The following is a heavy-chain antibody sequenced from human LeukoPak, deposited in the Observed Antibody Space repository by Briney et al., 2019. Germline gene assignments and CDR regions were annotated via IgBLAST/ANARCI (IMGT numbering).Heavy chain of an antibody. J-gene: IGHJ5*02. CDR2: INPNSGGT. Sequence: ASVKVSCKASGYTFTGYYMHWVRQAPGQGLEWMGWINPNSGGTNYAQKFQGRVTMTRDTSISTAYMELSRLRSDDTAVYYCARPDDSSTVTTEYNWFDPWGRGTLVTVSS. CDR3: ARPDDSSTVTTEYNWFDP. CDR1: GYTFTGYY. V-gene: IGHV1-2*02. D-gene: IGHD4-17*01.